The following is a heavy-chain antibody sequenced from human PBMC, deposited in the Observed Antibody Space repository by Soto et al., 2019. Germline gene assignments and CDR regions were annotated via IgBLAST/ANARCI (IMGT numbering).Heavy chain of an antibody. V-gene: IGHV3-23*01. CDR3: AKETEGIGFPLFDR. J-gene: IGHJ4*02. CDR1: GFTFSNYA. Sequence: EEQLLESGGGLAQPGGSLRLSCAASGFTFSNYAMSWVRQTPGKGLEWVSGISDGGNTFYADSVKGRFTISRDNSKNTLYLQMNSLRGEDTAFYFCAKETEGIGFPLFDRWGQGTLVTVSS. CDR2: ISDGGNT.